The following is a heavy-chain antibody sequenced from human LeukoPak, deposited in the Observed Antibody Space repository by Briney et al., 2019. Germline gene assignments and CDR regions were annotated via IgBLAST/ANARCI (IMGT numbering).Heavy chain of an antibody. CDR2: INPSGGST. V-gene: IGHV1-46*01. D-gene: IGHD3-16*02. CDR1: GYTFTSYY. CDR3: ARDDYVWGSYRPNNWFDP. Sequence: ASVKVSCKASGYTFTSYYMHWVRQAPGQGLEWMGIINPSGGSTSYAQKFQGRVTMTRDTSTSTVYMELSSLRSEDTAVYYCARDDYVWGSYRPNNWFDPWGQGTLVTVSS. J-gene: IGHJ5*02.